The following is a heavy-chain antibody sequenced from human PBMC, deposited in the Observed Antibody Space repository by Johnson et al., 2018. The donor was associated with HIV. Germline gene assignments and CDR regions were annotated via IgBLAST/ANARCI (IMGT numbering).Heavy chain of an antibody. CDR1: GFTFDDYA. CDR3: ARAPEVRGVDAFDI. V-gene: IGHV3-9*01. CDR2: ISWNSGSI. D-gene: IGHD3-10*01. Sequence: VQLVESGGGLVQPGRSLRLSCAASGFTFDDYAMHWVRQAPGKGLEWVSGISWNSGSIGYADSVKGRFTLSSDNSKNTLYLQMNSLRAEDTAVYYCARAPEVRGVDAFDIWGQGTMVTVSS. J-gene: IGHJ3*02.